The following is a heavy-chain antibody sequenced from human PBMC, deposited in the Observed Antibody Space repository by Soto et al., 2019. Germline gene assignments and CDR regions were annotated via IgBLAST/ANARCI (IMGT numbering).Heavy chain of an antibody. V-gene: IGHV3-23*01. CDR2: ISGSGATT. J-gene: IGHJ5*02. CDR3: AKAALTWTLVGWFDP. Sequence: GGSLRLSCAASGFTFSSYAMSWVRQAPGKGLEWVSAISGSGATTYYADSVKGRFSISRDNSKNTLFLHMNSLRAEDMAVYYCAKAALTWTLVGWFDPWGQGTLVTVSS. D-gene: IGHD3-10*01. CDR1: GFTFSSYA.